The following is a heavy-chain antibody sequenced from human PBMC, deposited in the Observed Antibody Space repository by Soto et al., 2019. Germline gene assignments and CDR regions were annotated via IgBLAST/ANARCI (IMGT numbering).Heavy chain of an antibody. J-gene: IGHJ6*02. CDR1: GGTFSSYA. CDR3: AIDRPALLLTSYGMDV. D-gene: IGHD2-15*01. Sequence: QVQLVQSGAEVKKPGSSVKVSCKASGGTFSSYAISWVRQAPGQGLEWMGGIIPIFGTANYAQKFQGRVTITADESTSTADMELSSLRSEDTAVYYCAIDRPALLLTSYGMDVWGQGTTVTVSS. V-gene: IGHV1-69*01. CDR2: IIPIFGTA.